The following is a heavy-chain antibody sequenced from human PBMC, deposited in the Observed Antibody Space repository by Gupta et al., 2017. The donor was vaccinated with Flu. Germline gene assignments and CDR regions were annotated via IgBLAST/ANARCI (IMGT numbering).Heavy chain of an antibody. D-gene: IGHD3-16*01. CDR3: AKDGGAYYYYGMDV. V-gene: IGHV3-9*01. J-gene: IGHJ6*02. Sequence: EVQLVESGGGLVQPGRSLRLSCAASGFTFDDYAMHWVRHAPGKGLEWVSGISWNSGSIGYADSVKGRFTISRDNAKNSLYLQMNSLRAEDTALYYCAKDGGAYYYYGMDVWGQGTTVTVSS. CDR1: GFTFDDYA. CDR2: ISWNSGSI.